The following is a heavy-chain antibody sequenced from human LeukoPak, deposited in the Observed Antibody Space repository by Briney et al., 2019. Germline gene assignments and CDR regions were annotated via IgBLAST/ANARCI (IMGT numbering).Heavy chain of an antibody. Sequence: AESLRISCKGSGYSFTSYWISWVRQMPGKGLEWMGRIDPSDSYTNYSPSFQGHVTISADKSISTAYLQWSSLKASDTAMYYCARATLIAAAGQYNWFDPWGQGTLVTVSS. CDR2: IDPSDSYT. V-gene: IGHV5-10-1*01. CDR1: GYSFTSYW. CDR3: ARATLIAAAGQYNWFDP. J-gene: IGHJ5*02. D-gene: IGHD6-13*01.